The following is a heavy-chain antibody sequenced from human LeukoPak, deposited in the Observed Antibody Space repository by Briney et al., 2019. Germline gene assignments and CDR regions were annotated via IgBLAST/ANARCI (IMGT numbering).Heavy chain of an antibody. CDR2: ISGSGGST. V-gene: IGHV3-23*01. CDR3: AKSLHSSSWYYFDY. Sequence: GGSLRLSCAASGFTFSSYAMHWVRQAPGKGLEWVSAISGSGGSTYYADSVKGRFTISRDNSKNTLYLQMNSLRAEDTAVYYCAKSLHSSSWYYFDYWGQGTLVTVSS. D-gene: IGHD6-13*01. J-gene: IGHJ4*02. CDR1: GFTFSSYA.